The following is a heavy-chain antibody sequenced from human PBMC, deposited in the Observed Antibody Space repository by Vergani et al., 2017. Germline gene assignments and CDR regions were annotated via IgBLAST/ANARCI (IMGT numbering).Heavy chain of an antibody. CDR3: ARGSGPYYFDY. CDR2: IYHSGST. V-gene: IGHV4-61*10. J-gene: IGHJ4*02. CDR1: GGSVSSGSYY. Sequence: QVQLQESGPGLVKPPETLSLTCTVSGGSVSSGSYYWSWIRQPAGKGLEWIGYIYHSGSTSYNPSLKSRVTISVDTSKNQFSLKLSSVTAADTAVDYCARGSGPYYFDYWGRGILVAVSS.